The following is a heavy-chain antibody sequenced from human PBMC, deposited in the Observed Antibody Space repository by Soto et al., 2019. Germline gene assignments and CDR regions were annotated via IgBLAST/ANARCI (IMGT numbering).Heavy chain of an antibody. CDR1: GYSFTNYW. J-gene: IGHJ4*02. V-gene: IGHV5-51*01. Sequence: RGESLKISCKGSGYSFTNYWIGWVRQMPGRGLEWMGIIYPGDSDTRYSPSFQGQVTISADKSISTAYLQWSSLQASDTAIYYCARHRYYGSGSYSPFDYWGQGTLVTVSS. CDR2: IYPGDSDT. D-gene: IGHD3-10*01. CDR3: ARHRYYGSGSYSPFDY.